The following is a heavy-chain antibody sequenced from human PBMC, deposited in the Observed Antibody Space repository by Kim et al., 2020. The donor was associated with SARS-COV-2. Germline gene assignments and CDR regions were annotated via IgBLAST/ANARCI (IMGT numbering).Heavy chain of an antibody. D-gene: IGHD3-16*01. CDR3: ARGGSWFHHFDV. J-gene: IGHJ4*02. V-gene: IGHV4-59*13. CDR2: IYYTGST. CDR1: GGPISTYY. Sequence: SETLSLTCTVSGGPISTYYWTWIRQSPGRELEWIGYIYYTGSTNSNPSLKSRVTISVDMSKNQFSLRLSSVTAADTAVYYCARGGSWFHHFDVWGQGTPVTVSS.